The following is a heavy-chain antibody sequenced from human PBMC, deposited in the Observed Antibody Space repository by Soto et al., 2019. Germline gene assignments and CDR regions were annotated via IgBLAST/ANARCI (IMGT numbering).Heavy chain of an antibody. CDR3: ARPYFSSSSMFDY. Sequence: SETLSLTCTVSGDSISSSTYYWGWIRQPPGKGLEWIGCIYHTGTTYYNPSLKSRITISVDTSKNQFSLKLSSVTAADTAVYYCARPYFSSSSMFDYWGQGTLVTVSS. CDR2: IYHTGTT. J-gene: IGHJ4*02. CDR1: GDSISSSTYY. V-gene: IGHV4-39*01. D-gene: IGHD6-6*01.